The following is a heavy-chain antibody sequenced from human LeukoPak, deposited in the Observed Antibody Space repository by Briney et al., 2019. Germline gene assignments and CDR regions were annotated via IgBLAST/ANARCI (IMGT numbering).Heavy chain of an antibody. CDR1: GFTFSSYA. CDR3: AKAARPVDS. V-gene: IGHV3-23*01. J-gene: IGHJ4*02. CDR2: ISSSGVGT. Sequence: PGGSLRLSCAASGFTFSSYAMSWVRQAPGKGLEWVSAISSSGVGTYYADSVKGRFTISRDNSKNTLFLQMNSLRAEDTAVYYCAKAARPVDSWGQGTLVIVSS.